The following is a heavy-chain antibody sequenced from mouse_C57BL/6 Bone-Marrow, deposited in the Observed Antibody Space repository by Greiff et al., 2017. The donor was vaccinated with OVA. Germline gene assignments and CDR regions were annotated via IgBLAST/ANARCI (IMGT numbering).Heavy chain of an antibody. CDR2: IYPGSGST. V-gene: IGHV1-55*01. Sequence: QVQLQQPGAELVKPGASVKMSCKASGYTFTSYWITWVKQRPGQGLEWIGDIYPGSGSTNYNEKFKSKATLTVDTSSSTAYMQLSSLTSEYSAVDYGAREGLLRTLYYFDYWGQGTTLTVSS. D-gene: IGHD1-1*01. CDR1: GYTFTSYW. CDR3: AREGLLRTLYYFDY. J-gene: IGHJ2*01.